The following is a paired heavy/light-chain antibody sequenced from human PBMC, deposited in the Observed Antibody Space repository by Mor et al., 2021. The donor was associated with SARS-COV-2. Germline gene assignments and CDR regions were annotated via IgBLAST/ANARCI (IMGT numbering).Light chain of an antibody. V-gene: IGKV1-39*01. CDR2: AAS. CDR3: QQSYST. J-gene: IGKJ4*01. CDR1: QSISSY. Sequence: DIQMTQSPSSLSASVGDRVTITCRASQSISSYLNWYQQKPGKAPKLLIYAASSLQSGVPSRFSGSGSGTDFTLTISSLQPEDFATYYCQQSYSTFGGGTKVEIK.
Heavy chain of an antibody. CDR2: IIPIFGTA. CDR1: GGTFSSYA. V-gene: IGHV1-69*06. Sequence: QVQLVQSGAEVKKPGSSVKVSCKASGGTFSSYAISWVRQAPGQGLEWMGGIIPIFGTANYAQKFQGRVTITADKSTSTAYMELSSLRSEDTAVYYCAGTRQADYYYYGMDVWGQGTTVTVSS. CDR3: AGTRQADYYYYGMDV. J-gene: IGHJ6*02. D-gene: IGHD6-13*01.